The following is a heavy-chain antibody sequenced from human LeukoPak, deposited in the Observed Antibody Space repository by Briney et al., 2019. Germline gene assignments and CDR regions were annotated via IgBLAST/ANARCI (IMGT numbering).Heavy chain of an antibody. Sequence: GGSLRLSCAASGFTFSSYWMSWVRQAPGKGLEWVSTINGGGVNTHYADSVGGRFTISRDNSKNTLFLQMNSLRDEDTAVYYCAKDLYSNYGPADYWGQGNLVTVSS. CDR2: INGGGVNT. CDR3: AKDLYSNYGPADY. CDR1: GFTFSSYW. V-gene: IGHV3-23*01. J-gene: IGHJ4*02. D-gene: IGHD4-11*01.